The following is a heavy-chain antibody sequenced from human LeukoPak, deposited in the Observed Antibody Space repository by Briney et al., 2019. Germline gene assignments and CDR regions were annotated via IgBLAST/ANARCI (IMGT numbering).Heavy chain of an antibody. D-gene: IGHD1-26*01. CDR2: ISYSGGT. V-gene: IGHV4-59*01. CDR3: ARATVGGLAY. J-gene: IGHJ4*02. Sequence: SETLSLTCTVSGASLSTYYWSWIRQPPGKGLEWIGYISYSGGTNYNPSLKSRVTISVDTSKNQFSLNLSSVTAVDTAIYYCARATVGGLAYWGQGTLVTVSS. CDR1: GASLSTYY.